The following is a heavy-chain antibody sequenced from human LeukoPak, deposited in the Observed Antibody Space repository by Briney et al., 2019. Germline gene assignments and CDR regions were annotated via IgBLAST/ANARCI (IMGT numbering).Heavy chain of an antibody. CDR3: ARGGIAARPLGAFDI. CDR1: GYTFTSYD. J-gene: IGHJ3*02. CDR2: MNPNSGNT. V-gene: IGHV1-8*03. D-gene: IGHD6-6*01. Sequence: ASVKVSCKASGYTFTSYDINWVRQATGQGLEWMGWMNPNSGNTGYAQKFQGRVTITRSTSISTAYMELSSLRSEDTAVYYCARGGIAARPLGAFDIWGQGTMVTVSS.